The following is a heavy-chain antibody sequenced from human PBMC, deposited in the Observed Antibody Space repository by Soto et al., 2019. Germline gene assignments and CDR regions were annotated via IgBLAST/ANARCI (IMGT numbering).Heavy chain of an antibody. CDR2: IYYSGST. CDR1: GGSIGSSSYY. CDR3: ARQLWGQLELGDWFDP. D-gene: IGHD3-16*01. J-gene: IGHJ5*02. V-gene: IGHV4-39*01. Sequence: PSETLSLTCTVSGGSIGSSSYYWGWIRQPPGKGLEWIGSIYYSGSTYYNPSLKSRVTISVDTSKNQFSLKLSSVTAADTAVYYCARQLWGQLELGDWFDPWGQGTLVTVSS.